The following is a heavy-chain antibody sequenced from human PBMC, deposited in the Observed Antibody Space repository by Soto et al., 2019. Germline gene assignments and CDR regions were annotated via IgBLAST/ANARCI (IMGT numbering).Heavy chain of an antibody. CDR1: GGTFSSYA. Sequence: QVQLVQSGAEVKKPGSSVKVSCKASGGTFSSYAISWVRQAPGQGLEWMGGIIPIFGTANYAQKFQGRVTSTADEPTSTAYMEPGSLRSEDTSVYYCARVRWLQMGYNWFDPWGQGTRLTVSS. CDR3: ARVRWLQMGYNWFDP. D-gene: IGHD5-12*01. V-gene: IGHV1-69*12. CDR2: IIPIFGTA. J-gene: IGHJ5*02.